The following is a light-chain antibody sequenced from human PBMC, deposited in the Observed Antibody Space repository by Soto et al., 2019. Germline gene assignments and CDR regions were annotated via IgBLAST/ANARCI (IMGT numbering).Light chain of an antibody. V-gene: IGKV3-20*01. Sequence: VVLSQSAGTLSLYTGASAALSCMASQSVSSSYLAWYQQKPGQAPRLLIYGASSRATGIPDRFSGSGSGTDFTLTISRLEPEDFATYYCQQSYITPRTFGQGTKVDIK. J-gene: IGKJ1*01. CDR2: GAS. CDR1: QSVSSSY. CDR3: QQSYITPRT.